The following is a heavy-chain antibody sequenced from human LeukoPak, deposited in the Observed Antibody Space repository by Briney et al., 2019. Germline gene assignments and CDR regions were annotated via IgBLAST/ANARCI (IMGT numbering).Heavy chain of an antibody. V-gene: IGHV4-39*07. D-gene: IGHD1-26*01. Sequence: SETLSLTCTVSGGSISSSSYYWGWIRQPPGKGLEWIGSIYYSGSTYYNPSLKSRVTISVDTSKNQFSLKLSSVTAADTAVYYCAREIREEWELLLGAFDIWGQGTMVTVSS. CDR1: GGSISSSSYY. J-gene: IGHJ3*02. CDR3: AREIREEWELLLGAFDI. CDR2: IYYSGST.